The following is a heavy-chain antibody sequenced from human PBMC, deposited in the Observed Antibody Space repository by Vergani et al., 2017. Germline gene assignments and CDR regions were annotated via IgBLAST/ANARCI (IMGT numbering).Heavy chain of an antibody. V-gene: IGHV4-30-2*01. J-gene: IGHJ6*03. D-gene: IGHD3-16*02. CDR1: GDSITNGGFS. CDR3: ARASLRALVGYYYYMDV. Sequence: QLQLQESGSGLVKPSQTLSLTCAVSGDSITNGGFSWNWIRQPPGKGREWIGYIFLSGNSDSNPSLKNRVSISLDKSKNQFSLWVNSVTAADTAVYFCARASLRALVGYYYYMDVWGKGKTVVVSS. CDR2: IFLSGNS.